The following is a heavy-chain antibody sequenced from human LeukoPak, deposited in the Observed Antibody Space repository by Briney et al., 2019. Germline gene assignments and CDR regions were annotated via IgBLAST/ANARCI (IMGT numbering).Heavy chain of an antibody. CDR1: GYTFFTYG. J-gene: IGHJ4*02. CDR2: ISTYNGNT. V-gene: IGHV1-18*01. Sequence: ASVKVSCKASGYTFFTYGVTWVRPAPGQGLKWMGWISTYNGNTIAQKFQGRVTLTTDTSTSTAYMDLRSLKSDDTAVYYCARQYGDNSGSLDHWGQGTLVTASS. CDR3: ARQYGDNSGSLDH. D-gene: IGHD4-23*01.